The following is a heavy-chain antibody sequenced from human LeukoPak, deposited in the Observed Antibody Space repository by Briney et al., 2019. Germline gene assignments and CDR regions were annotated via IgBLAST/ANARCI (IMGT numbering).Heavy chain of an antibody. D-gene: IGHD3-10*01. V-gene: IGHV3-23*01. CDR3: AKPTVGSGSHYGLDV. Sequence: GGSLRLSCAASGFTFSNYAMSWVRQAPGKRLEWVSAITGSAADTYSADSMKGRFTISRDNSRNTLYLQMNSLRAEDTAVYYCAKPTVGSGSHYGLDVWGKGTTVTVSS. CDR1: GFTFSNYA. CDR2: ITGSAADT. J-gene: IGHJ6*04.